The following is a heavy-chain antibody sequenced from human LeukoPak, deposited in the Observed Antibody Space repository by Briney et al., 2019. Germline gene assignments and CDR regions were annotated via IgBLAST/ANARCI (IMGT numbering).Heavy chain of an antibody. Sequence: PGGSLRLSCTASGFTFGYYAMSWVRQAPGRGLEWVGFIRSKAYGGTTEYAASVKGRFTISRDDSKSIAYLQMNSLKTEDTAVYYCTRDGVSGSYFYYYYYMDVWGKGTTVTISS. CDR2: IRSKAYGGTT. CDR1: GFTFGYYA. J-gene: IGHJ6*03. CDR3: TRDGVSGSYFYYYYYMDV. D-gene: IGHD1-26*01. V-gene: IGHV3-49*04.